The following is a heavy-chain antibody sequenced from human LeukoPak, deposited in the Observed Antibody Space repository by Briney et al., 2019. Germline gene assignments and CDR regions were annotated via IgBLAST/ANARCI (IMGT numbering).Heavy chain of an antibody. CDR1: GGSFSGYY. Sequence: PSETLSLTCAVYGGSFSGYYWSWIRQPPGKGLEWIGEINHSGSTNYNPSLKSRVTISVDTSKNQFSLKLSSVTAADTAVYYCARAHSSSWDDYWGQGPLVTVSS. D-gene: IGHD6-13*01. CDR2: INHSGST. V-gene: IGHV4-34*01. J-gene: IGHJ4*02. CDR3: ARAHSSSWDDY.